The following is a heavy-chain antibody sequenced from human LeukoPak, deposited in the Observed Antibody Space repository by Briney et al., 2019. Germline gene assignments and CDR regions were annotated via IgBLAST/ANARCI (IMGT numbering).Heavy chain of an antibody. V-gene: IGHV1-2*02. D-gene: IGHD6-13*01. CDR3: ARVIAAARV. CDR1: GYTFTANH. Sequence: GASVKVSCKASGYTFTANHMHWVRQAPGQGLEWMGWINPNSGGTNYAQKFQGRVIMTRNTSISTAYMELSRLTSDDTAVYYCARVIAAARVWRQGTLVTVSS. CDR2: INPNSGGT. J-gene: IGHJ4*02.